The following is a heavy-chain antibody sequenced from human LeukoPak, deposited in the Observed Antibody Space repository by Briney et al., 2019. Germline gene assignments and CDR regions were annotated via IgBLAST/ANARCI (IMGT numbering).Heavy chain of an antibody. CDR2: IIPILGIA. D-gene: IGHD4-23*01. J-gene: IGHJ6*02. CDR1: GGTFSSYA. Sequence: ASVKVSCKASGGTFSSYAISWVRQAPGQGLEWMGRIIPILGIANYAQKFQGRVTITADKSTSTAYMELSSLRSEDTAVYYCARDVDSGGSVVWGQRTAVTVSS. V-gene: IGHV1-69*04. CDR3: ARDVDSGGSVV.